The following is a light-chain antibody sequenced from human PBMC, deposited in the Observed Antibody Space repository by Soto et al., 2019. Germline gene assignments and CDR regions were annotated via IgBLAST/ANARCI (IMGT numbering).Light chain of an antibody. CDR2: GTS. CDR1: QSVNSNY. J-gene: IGKJ1*01. CDR3: RQYYNLPRT. Sequence: EIVLTQSPGTLSLSPGERATLSCRASQSVNSNYLAWYQQKPGQGPRLLMYGTSNRATGIPDRFSGSESGTSFTFTLCSQDPEDVPVYYCRQYYNLPRTFGQGTKVEIQ. V-gene: IGKV3-20*01.